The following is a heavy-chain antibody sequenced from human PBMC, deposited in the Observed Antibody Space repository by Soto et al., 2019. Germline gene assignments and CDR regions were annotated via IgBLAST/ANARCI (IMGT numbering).Heavy chain of an antibody. CDR3: ARDHCSSTSCHPT. D-gene: IGHD2-2*01. Sequence: VASVKVSCKASGGTFSSYTISWVRQAPGQGLEWMGRIIPILGIANYAQKFQGRVTITADKSTSTAYMELSSLRSEDTAVYYCARDHCSSTSCHPTWGQGTLVTVSS. CDR2: IIPILGIA. J-gene: IGHJ4*02. V-gene: IGHV1-69*04. CDR1: GGTFSSYT.